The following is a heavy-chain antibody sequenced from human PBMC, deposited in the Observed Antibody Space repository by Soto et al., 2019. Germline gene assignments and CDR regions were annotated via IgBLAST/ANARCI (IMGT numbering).Heavy chain of an antibody. D-gene: IGHD4-4*01. CDR2: IYPLDSDT. V-gene: IGHV5-51*01. J-gene: IGHJ6*02. Sequence: PGESLKISCKGSGYSFTSYWIGWVRQMPGKGLEWVGIIYPLDSDTRYSPSFQGQVTISVDRSISTAYLQWSSLKASDTAMYYCARIKTTEMIYYYGMDVWGQGTTVTVSS. CDR3: ARIKTTEMIYYYGMDV. CDR1: GYSFTSYW.